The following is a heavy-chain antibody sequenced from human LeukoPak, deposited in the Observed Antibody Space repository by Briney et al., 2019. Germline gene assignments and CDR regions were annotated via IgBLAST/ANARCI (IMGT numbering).Heavy chain of an antibody. Sequence: GASVKVSCKASGYTFTSYYMHWVRQAPGQGLEWMGWINPNSGGTNYAQKFQGRVTMTRDTSISTAYMELSRLRSDDTAVYYCARPLLPYCTNGVCYEAGRLWFDPWGQGTLVTVSS. J-gene: IGHJ5*02. CDR1: GYTFTSYY. CDR2: INPNSGGT. CDR3: ARPLLPYCTNGVCYEAGRLWFDP. D-gene: IGHD2-8*01. V-gene: IGHV1-2*02.